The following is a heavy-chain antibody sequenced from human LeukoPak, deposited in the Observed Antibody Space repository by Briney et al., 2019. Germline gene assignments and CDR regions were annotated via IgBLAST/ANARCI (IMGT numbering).Heavy chain of an antibody. CDR2: INPNSGGT. V-gene: IGHV1-2*02. D-gene: IGHD3-16*01. J-gene: IGHJ4*02. CDR1: GYTFTGYY. CDR3: AGGEGNHSPFDY. Sequence: ATVKVSCKASGYTFTGYYMHWVRQAPGQGLEWMGWINPNSGGTNYAQKFQGRVTMTRDTSISTAYMELSRLRSDDTAVYYCAGGEGNHSPFDYWGQGTLVTVSS.